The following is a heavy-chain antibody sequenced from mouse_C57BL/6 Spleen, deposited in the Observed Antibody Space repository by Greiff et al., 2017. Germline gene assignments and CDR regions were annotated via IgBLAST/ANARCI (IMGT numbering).Heavy chain of an antibody. CDR1: GYAFSSSW. Sequence: QVQLQQSGPELVKPGASVKISCKASGYAFSSSWMNWVKQRPGKGLEWIGRIYPGDGDTNYNGKFKGKATLTADKSSSTAYMQLSSLTSEDSAVYFCASMDYLDYWGQGTTLTVSS. CDR3: ASMDYLDY. V-gene: IGHV1-82*01. J-gene: IGHJ2*01. D-gene: IGHD1-1*02. CDR2: IYPGDGDT.